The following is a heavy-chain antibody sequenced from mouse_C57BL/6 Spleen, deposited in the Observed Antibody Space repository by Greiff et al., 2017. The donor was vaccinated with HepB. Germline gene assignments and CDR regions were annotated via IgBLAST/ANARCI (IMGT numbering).Heavy chain of an antibody. CDR2: IDPSDSET. CDR3: ARRYYGSREGYAMDY. CDR1: GYTFTSYW. Sequence: QVHLKQPGAELVRPGSSVKLSCKASGYTFTSYWMHWVKQRPIQGLEWIGNIDPSDSETHYNQKFKDKATLTVDKSSSTAYMQLSSLTSEDSAVYYCARRYYGSREGYAMDYWGQGTSVTVSS. J-gene: IGHJ4*01. V-gene: IGHV1-52*01. D-gene: IGHD1-1*01.